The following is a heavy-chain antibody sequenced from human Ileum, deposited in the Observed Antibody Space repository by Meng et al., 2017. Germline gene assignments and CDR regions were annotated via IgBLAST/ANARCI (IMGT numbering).Heavy chain of an antibody. CDR2: ISSSSSYI. D-gene: IGHD5-24*01. Sequence: GESLKISCAASGFTFSSYSMNWVRQAPGKGLEWVSSISSSSSYIYYADSVKGRFTISRDNAKNSLYLQMNSLRAEDTAVYYCARDLQAVEKATIDDGMDVWGQGTTVTVSS. CDR3: ARDLQAVEKATIDDGMDV. CDR1: GFTFSSYS. J-gene: IGHJ6*02. V-gene: IGHV3-21*01.